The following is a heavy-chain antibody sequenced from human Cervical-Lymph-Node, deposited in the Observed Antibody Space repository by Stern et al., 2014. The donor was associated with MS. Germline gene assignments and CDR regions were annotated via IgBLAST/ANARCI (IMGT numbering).Heavy chain of an antibody. Sequence: VQLVESGAEVKKPGASVKVSCKVSGYTLNDLSLHWVRQAPGEGLEWIGGSSPEDGETIFAQGLQGGVTVTEDTSTNTAYMEVSSLRSEDTAVYYCASAVTGLNYYFHALDVWGQGTTVTVSS. J-gene: IGHJ6*02. V-gene: IGHV1-24*01. CDR1: GYTLNDLS. CDR2: SSPEDGET. CDR3: ASAVTGLNYYFHALDV. D-gene: IGHD6-19*01.